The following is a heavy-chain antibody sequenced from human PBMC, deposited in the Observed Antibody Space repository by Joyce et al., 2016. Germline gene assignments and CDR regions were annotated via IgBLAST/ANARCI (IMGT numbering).Heavy chain of an antibody. J-gene: IGHJ6*03. D-gene: IGHD2-2*01. CDR2: IYSSGIT. Sequence: QLHLQESGPGLVKSSETLSLTCTVSGVSISSSTYYWGWIRQPPGKGLEWIASIYSSGITYYNPSLKSRVTRSVDTSKNQFSLRLSSVTAADTAVYYCARQDCSSASCFSYYYYYYMDVWGKGTTVTVSS. CDR3: ARQDCSSASCFSYYYYYYMDV. CDR1: GVSISSSTYY. V-gene: IGHV4-39*01.